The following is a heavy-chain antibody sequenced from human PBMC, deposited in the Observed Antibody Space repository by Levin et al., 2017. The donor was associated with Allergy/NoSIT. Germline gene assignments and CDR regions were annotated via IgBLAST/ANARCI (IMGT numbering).Heavy chain of an antibody. CDR3: ARVDYGGNRPDYWYFDR. D-gene: IGHD4-23*01. Sequence: PGGSLRLSCAASGFTFSSHWMSWVRQTPGKGLEWVANIKQDGSEKYYVDSVKGRFTISRDNLKNSLYLQMNSLRAEDTAVYYCARVDYGGNRPDYWYFDRWGRGTLLTVSS. J-gene: IGHJ2*01. CDR2: IKQDGSEK. V-gene: IGHV3-7*04. CDR1: GFTFSSHW.